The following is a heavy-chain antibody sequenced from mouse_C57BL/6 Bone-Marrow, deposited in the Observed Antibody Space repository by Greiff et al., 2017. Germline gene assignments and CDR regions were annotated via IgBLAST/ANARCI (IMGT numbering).Heavy chain of an antibody. V-gene: IGHV1-85*01. Sequence: QVQLQQSGPELVKPGASVKLSCKASGYTFTSYDINWVKQRPGQGLEWIGWIYPRDGSTKYNEKFKGKATLTVDTSIRTAYMDLHCLTSEDSAVYFCARYYYGRGWYFDVWGTGTTVTVSS. D-gene: IGHD1-1*01. CDR1: GYTFTSYD. CDR2: IYPRDGST. J-gene: IGHJ1*03. CDR3: ARYYYGRGWYFDV.